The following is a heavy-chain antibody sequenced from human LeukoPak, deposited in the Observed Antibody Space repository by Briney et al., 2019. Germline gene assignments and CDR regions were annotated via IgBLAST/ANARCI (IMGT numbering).Heavy chain of an antibody. CDR1: GFTFSSYW. D-gene: IGHD6-19*01. J-gene: IGHJ6*03. Sequence: GGSLRLSCAASGFTFSSYWMSWVRQAPGKGLEWVANIKKDGSEKYYVDSVKGRFTISRDNAKSSLYLQMNSLRAEDTAVYYCARAQGYSSGWYRRYYMDVWGKGTTVTVSS. CDR2: IKKDGSEK. V-gene: IGHV3-7*01. CDR3: ARAQGYSSGWYRRYYMDV.